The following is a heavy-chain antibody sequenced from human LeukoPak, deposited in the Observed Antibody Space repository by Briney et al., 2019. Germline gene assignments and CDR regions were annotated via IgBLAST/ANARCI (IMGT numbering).Heavy chain of an antibody. V-gene: IGHV4-39*07. CDR3: ARVGSWFGELCWFDP. Sequence: PSETLSLTCTVSGGSISSSSYYWGWIRQPPGKGLEWIGSIYYSGSTYYNPSLKSRVTISVDTSKNQFSLKLSSVTAADTAVYYCARVGSWFGELCWFDPWGQGTLVTVSS. CDR2: IYYSGST. J-gene: IGHJ5*02. CDR1: GGSISSSSYY. D-gene: IGHD3-10*01.